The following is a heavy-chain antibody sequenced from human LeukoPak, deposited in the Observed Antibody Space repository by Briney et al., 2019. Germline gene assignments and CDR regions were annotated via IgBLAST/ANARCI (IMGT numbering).Heavy chain of an antibody. D-gene: IGHD1-26*01. Sequence: GSLRLSCAASGFTFSSYWMHWVRQAPGRELVWVSRINSDGSSTSYADSVKGRFTISRDNAKNSLYLQMNSLRAEDTAVYYCARDLVGATTRYFDYWGQGTLVTVSS. V-gene: IGHV3-74*01. CDR1: GFTFSSYW. CDR2: INSDGSST. CDR3: ARDLVGATTRYFDY. J-gene: IGHJ4*02.